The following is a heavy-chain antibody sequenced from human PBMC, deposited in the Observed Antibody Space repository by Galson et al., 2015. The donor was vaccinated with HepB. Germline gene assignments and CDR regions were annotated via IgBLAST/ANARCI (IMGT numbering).Heavy chain of an antibody. V-gene: IGHV1-24*01. Sequence: SVKVSCKVSGYTLTKLSMHWVRQAPGKGLEWMGGFDPEDGETIYAQKFQGRVTMTEDTSTDTAYMELSSLRSEDTAVYYCATGPRFREFSFDPWGQGTLVTVSS. D-gene: IGHD3-10*01. CDR3: ATGPRFREFSFDP. CDR1: GYTLTKLS. J-gene: IGHJ5*02. CDR2: FDPEDGET.